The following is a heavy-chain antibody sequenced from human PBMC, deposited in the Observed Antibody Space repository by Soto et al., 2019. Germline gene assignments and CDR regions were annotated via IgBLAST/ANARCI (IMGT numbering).Heavy chain of an antibody. CDR3: AKQLRGSGWYPLDS. D-gene: IGHD6-19*01. CDR1: GFSLSSSG. CDR2: SSFDGTQQ. Sequence: GGSLRLSCTAAGFSLSSSGMHWVRQAPGKGLEWLAVSSFDGTQQFYGDSVKGRFTCSRDNSNNTRYWEMNSLRTEDTAVYYCAKQLRGSGWYPLDSWGQGTPVTVSS. J-gene: IGHJ4*02. V-gene: IGHV3-30*18.